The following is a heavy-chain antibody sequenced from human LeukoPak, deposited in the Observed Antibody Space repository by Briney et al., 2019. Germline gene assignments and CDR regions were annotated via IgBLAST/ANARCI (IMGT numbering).Heavy chain of an antibody. CDR1: GFTVSSNY. V-gene: IGHV3-53*01. CDR2: IYSGGST. J-gene: IGHJ4*02. Sequence: GGSLRLSCAASGFTVSSNYMSWVRQAPGKGLEWVSVIYSGGSTYYADSVKGRFTISRDNSKNTLYLQMNSLRAEDTAVYYCASGGGYDDYGGNSLGYWGQGTLVTVSS. CDR3: ASGGGYDDYGGNSLGY. D-gene: IGHD4-23*01.